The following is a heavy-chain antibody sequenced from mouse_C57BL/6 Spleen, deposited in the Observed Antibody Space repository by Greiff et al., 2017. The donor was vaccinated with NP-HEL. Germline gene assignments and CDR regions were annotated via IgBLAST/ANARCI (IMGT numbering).Heavy chain of an antibody. Sequence: QVQLQQPGAELVKPGASVKLSCKASGYTFTSYWMQWVKQRPGQGLEWIGEIDPSDSYTNYNQKFKGKATLTVDTSSSTAYMQLSSLTSEDSAVYYCAAGDYSYWYFDVWGTGTTVTVSS. V-gene: IGHV1-50*01. J-gene: IGHJ1*03. CDR3: AAGDYSYWYFDV. CDR1: GYTFTSYW. CDR2: IDPSDSYT. D-gene: IGHD1-1*01.